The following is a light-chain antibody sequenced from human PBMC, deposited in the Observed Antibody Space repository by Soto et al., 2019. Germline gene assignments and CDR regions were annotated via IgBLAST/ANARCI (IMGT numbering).Light chain of an antibody. J-gene: IGLJ1*01. Sequence: QSALTQPASVSGSPGQSITISCTGTSSDRAIYNYVSWYQQQPGKAPKLMIYQVTNRPSGVSNRFSGSRSGNTASLTISGLQAEDEADYYCSSYTDSSNYVFGTWTKLTVL. V-gene: IGLV2-14*01. CDR1: SSDRAIYNY. CDR3: SSYTDSSNYV. CDR2: QVT.